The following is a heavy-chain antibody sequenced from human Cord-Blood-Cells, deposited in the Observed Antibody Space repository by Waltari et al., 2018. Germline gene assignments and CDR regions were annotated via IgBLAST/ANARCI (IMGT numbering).Heavy chain of an antibody. J-gene: IGHJ4*02. CDR2: IYTSGGT. CDR3: AREGPYCSSTSCYLDY. D-gene: IGHD2-2*01. CDR1: GGSISSYY. Sequence: QVQLQESGPGLVKPSETLSLTCTVSGGSISSYYRSWIRPPAGKGLEWIGRIYTSGGTNYNPSLKSRVTMSVDTSKNQFSLKLSAVTAADTAVYYCAREGPYCSSTSCYLDYWGQGTLVTVSS. V-gene: IGHV4-4*07.